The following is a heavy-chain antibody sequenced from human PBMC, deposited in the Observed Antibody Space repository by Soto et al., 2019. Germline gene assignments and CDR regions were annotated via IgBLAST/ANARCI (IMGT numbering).Heavy chain of an antibody. Sequence: QVQLQQWGAGLLKPSETLSLTCAVYGGSFSGYYWSWIRQPPGKGLEWIGEINHSGSTNYNPSLKSRVTISVDTSKNQFSLKLSSVTAVDTAVYYCARGRGYGVGYWGQGTLVTVSS. J-gene: IGHJ4*02. D-gene: IGHD4-17*01. CDR1: GGSFSGYY. V-gene: IGHV4-34*01. CDR2: INHSGST. CDR3: ARGRGYGVGY.